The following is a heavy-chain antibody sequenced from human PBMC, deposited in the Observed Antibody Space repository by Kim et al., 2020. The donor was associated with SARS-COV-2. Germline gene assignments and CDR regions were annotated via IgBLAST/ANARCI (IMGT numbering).Heavy chain of an antibody. CDR2: INPKGGYT. V-gene: IGHV1-46*01. J-gene: IGHJ4*02. Sequence: ASVKVSCKASGYTFARNNMHWVRQAPGQGLEWMGMINPKGGYTTYALKFQGRVTVTRDTSTSTVYMELSSLRSEDTAVYYCARDNTAWAFDYLGQGTLVT. CDR1: GYTFARNN. CDR3: ARDNTAWAFDY. D-gene: IGHD2-21*02.